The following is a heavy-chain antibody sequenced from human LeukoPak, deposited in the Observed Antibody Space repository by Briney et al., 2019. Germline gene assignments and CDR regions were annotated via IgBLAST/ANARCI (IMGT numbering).Heavy chain of an antibody. V-gene: IGHV4-59*01. Sequence: PSETLSLTCTVSGGSISSYYWSWIRQPPGKGLEWIGYIYYSGSTNYNPSLKSRVTISVDTSKNQFSLKLSSVTAADTAVYYCARSDYSHSYFDYWGQGTLVTVSS. J-gene: IGHJ4*02. D-gene: IGHD4-11*01. CDR1: GGSISSYY. CDR2: IYYSGST. CDR3: ARSDYSHSYFDY.